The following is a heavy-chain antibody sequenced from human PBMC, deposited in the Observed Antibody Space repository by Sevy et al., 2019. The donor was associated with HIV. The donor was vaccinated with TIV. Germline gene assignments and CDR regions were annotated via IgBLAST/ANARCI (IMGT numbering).Heavy chain of an antibody. CDR3: TTDSGIPGVAGLLDY. Sequence: GGSLRLSCAASGFTFSNAWMSWVRQAPGKGLEWVGRIKSKTDGGTTDYAAPVKGRFTISRDDSKNTLYLQMNSLKTEDTAMYYCTTDSGIPGVAGLLDYWGQGTLVTVSS. CDR2: IKSKTDGGTT. D-gene: IGHD6-13*01. CDR1: GFTFSNAW. J-gene: IGHJ4*02. V-gene: IGHV3-15*01.